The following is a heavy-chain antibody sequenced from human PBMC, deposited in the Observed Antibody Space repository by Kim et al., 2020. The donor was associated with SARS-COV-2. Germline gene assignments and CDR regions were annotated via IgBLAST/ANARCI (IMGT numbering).Heavy chain of an antibody. V-gene: IGHV1-18*04. CDR2: ISAYNGNT. J-gene: IGHJ4*02. CDR3: ARDLTDGGNSLPGY. Sequence: ASVKVSCKASGYTFTSYGISWVRQAPGQGLEWMGWISAYNGNTNYAQKLQGRVTMTTDTSTSTAYMELRSLRSDDTAVYYCARDLTDGGNSLPGYWGQGTLVTVSS. CDR1: GYTFTSYG. D-gene: IGHD2-21*02.